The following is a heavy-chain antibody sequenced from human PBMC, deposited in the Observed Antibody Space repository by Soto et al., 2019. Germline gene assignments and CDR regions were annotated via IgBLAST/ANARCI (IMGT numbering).Heavy chain of an antibody. D-gene: IGHD5-18*01. J-gene: IGHJ4*02. Sequence: QMQLVQSGAEVKKPGSSVKVSCKASGGTFSSYAISWGRQAPGQGLEWMGGIVPIFGTANYAQKFQGRVTITADESTSTAYMELSSLRSEDTAVYYCARVPGTAMVFVYFDYWGQGTLVTVSS. V-gene: IGHV1-69*01. CDR1: GGTFSSYA. CDR3: ARVPGTAMVFVYFDY. CDR2: IVPIFGTA.